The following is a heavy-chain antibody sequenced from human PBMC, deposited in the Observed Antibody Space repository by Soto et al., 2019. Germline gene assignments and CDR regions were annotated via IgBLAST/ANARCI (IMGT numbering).Heavy chain of an antibody. Sequence: GGSLRLSCAASGFTVSSNYMSWVRQAPGKGLEWVSVIYSGGSTYYADSVKGRFTISRDNSKNTLYLQMNSLRAEDTAVYYCARVKYDSSGYYPGYWGQGTLVTVSS. D-gene: IGHD3-22*01. CDR1: GFTVSSNY. CDR2: IYSGGST. J-gene: IGHJ4*02. CDR3: ARVKYDSSGYYPGY. V-gene: IGHV3-53*01.